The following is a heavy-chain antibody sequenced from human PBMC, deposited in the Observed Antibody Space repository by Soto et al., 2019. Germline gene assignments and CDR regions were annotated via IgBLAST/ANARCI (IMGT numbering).Heavy chain of an antibody. J-gene: IGHJ4*02. Sequence: QVQLVESGGGLVKPGGSLRLSCAASGFTFSDYYMSWIRQAPGKGLEWVSYISSSSSYTNYADSVKGRFTISRDNAKNSLYLQMNSLRAEDTAVYYCAREGPICSGGSCYYDYFDYWGQGTLVTVSS. CDR1: GFTFSDYY. CDR2: ISSSSSYT. CDR3: AREGPICSGGSCYYDYFDY. V-gene: IGHV3-11*06. D-gene: IGHD2-15*01.